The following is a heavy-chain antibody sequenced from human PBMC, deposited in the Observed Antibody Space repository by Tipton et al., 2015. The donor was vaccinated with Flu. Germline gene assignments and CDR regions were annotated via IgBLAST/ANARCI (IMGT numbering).Heavy chain of an antibody. CDR3: ARPQWDYAGTWYGRGRFDP. D-gene: IGHD2-15*01. V-gene: IGHV4-39*01. CDR1: GGSISSSSYY. J-gene: IGHJ5*02. CDR2: IYYSGST. Sequence: TLSLTCTVSGGSISSSSYYWGWIRQPPGKGLEWIGSIYYSGSTYYNPSLKSRVTISVDTSKNQFSLRLSSVTAADTAVYYCARPQWDYAGTWYGRGRFDPWGQGTLVTVSS.